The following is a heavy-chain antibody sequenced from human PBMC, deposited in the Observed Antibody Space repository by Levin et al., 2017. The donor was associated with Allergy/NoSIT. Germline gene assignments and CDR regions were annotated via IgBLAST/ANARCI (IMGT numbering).Heavy chain of an antibody. D-gene: IGHD6-13*01. CDR2: VYYSGTT. V-gene: IGHV4-39*01. J-gene: IGHJ5*02. CDR3: ASIADRGPDNWFDP. CDR1: GGSIRSIYY. Sequence: SETLSLTCTISGGSIRSIYYWGWIRQSPGKGLEWIGSVYYSGTTYYNPSLKSRVTISIETSKSQISLRLKSVTAEDTAMYYCASIADRGPDNWFDPWGQGTLVTVSS.